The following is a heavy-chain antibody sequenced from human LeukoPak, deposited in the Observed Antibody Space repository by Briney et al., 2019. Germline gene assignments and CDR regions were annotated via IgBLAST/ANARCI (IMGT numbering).Heavy chain of an antibody. D-gene: IGHD3-22*01. Sequence: GGSLRLSCAASGFTFSDYYMSWIRQAPGKGLEWVSYISSSGSTIYYADSVKGRFTISRDNAKNLLYLQMNSLRAEDTAVYYCARDHYYDSSGYFLGYWGQGTLVTVSS. V-gene: IGHV3-11*01. CDR3: ARDHYYDSSGYFLGY. CDR2: ISSSGSTI. J-gene: IGHJ4*02. CDR1: GFTFSDYY.